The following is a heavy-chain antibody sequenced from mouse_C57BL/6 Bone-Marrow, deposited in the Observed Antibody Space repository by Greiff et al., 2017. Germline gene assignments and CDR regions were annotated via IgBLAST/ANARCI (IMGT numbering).Heavy chain of an antibody. CDR2: IYPRSGNT. CDR1: GYTFTSYG. D-gene: IGHD2-4*01. J-gene: IGHJ3*01. Sequence: QVQLQQSGAELARPGASVKLSCKASGYTFTSYGISWVKQRTGQGLEWIGEIYPRSGNTYYNEKFKGKATLTADKSSSTAYMELRSLTSEDSAVYFCAYDYDDGFAYWSQGTLVTVSA. CDR3: AYDYDDGFAY. V-gene: IGHV1-81*01.